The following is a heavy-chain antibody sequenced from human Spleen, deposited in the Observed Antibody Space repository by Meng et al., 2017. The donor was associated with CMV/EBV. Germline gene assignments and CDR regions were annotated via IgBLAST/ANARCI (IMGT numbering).Heavy chain of an antibody. D-gene: IGHD1-26*01. CDR1: GFTFSSYA. V-gene: IGHV3-48*04. Sequence: GESLKISCAASGFTFSSYAMSWVRQAPGKGLEWVSYINPTYGTVHYADSVKGRFTVSGDYAKNSLSLQMNSLRAEDTALYFCARVASYSGSSPVFDYWGQGTLVTVSS. J-gene: IGHJ4*02. CDR3: ARVASYSGSSPVFDY. CDR2: INPTYGTV.